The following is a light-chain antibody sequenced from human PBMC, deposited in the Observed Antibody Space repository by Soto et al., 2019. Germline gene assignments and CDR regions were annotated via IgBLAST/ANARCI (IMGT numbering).Light chain of an antibody. CDR2: DDS. Sequence: SYELTQPPSMSVAPGQTARITCGGNNIGSKTVHWYQQKAGQAPVLVVYDDSDRPSGIPERFSGSNSGNTATLTISRVEAGDEADYYCATWADGLNSYVFGTGTKLTVL. J-gene: IGLJ1*01. V-gene: IGLV3-21*02. CDR3: ATWADGLNSYV. CDR1: NIGSKT.